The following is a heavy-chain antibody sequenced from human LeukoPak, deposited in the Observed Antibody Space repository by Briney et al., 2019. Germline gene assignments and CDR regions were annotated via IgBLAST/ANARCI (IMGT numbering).Heavy chain of an antibody. CDR2: IYYSGST. CDR3: AREPITMVRGVIDY. Sequence: SETLSLTCTVSGGSISSSSYYWGWIRQPPGKGLEWIGSIYYSGSTYYNPSLKSRVTISVDTSKNQFSLKLSSVTAADTAVYYCAREPITMVRGVIDYWGQGTLVTVSS. CDR1: GGSISSSSYY. V-gene: IGHV4-39*01. J-gene: IGHJ4*02. D-gene: IGHD3-10*01.